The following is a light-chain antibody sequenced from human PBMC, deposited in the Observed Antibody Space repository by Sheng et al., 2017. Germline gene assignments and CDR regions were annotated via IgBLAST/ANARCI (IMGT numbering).Light chain of an antibody. CDR2: DAS. CDR1: QSVSSY. J-gene: IGKJ4*01. V-gene: IGKV3-11*01. Sequence: EIVLTQSPATLSLSPGERATLSCRASQSVSSYLAWYQQKPGQAPRLLIADASNRATGIPVRFSGSGSGTDFTLTISSLEPEDFAVYYCHQRSDWPLTFGGGTKVEIK. CDR3: HQRSDWPLT.